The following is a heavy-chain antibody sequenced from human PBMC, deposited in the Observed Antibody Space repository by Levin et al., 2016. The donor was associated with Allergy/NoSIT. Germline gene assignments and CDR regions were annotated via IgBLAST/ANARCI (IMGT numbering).Heavy chain of an antibody. J-gene: IGHJ4*02. Sequence: WVRQAPGQGLEWMGIINPSGGSTSYAQKFQGRVTMTRDTSTSTVYMELSSLRSEDTAVYYCARSTSWELDGYWGQGTLVTVSS. CDR3: ARSTSWELDGY. V-gene: IGHV1-46*01. D-gene: IGHD1-26*01. CDR2: INPSGGST.